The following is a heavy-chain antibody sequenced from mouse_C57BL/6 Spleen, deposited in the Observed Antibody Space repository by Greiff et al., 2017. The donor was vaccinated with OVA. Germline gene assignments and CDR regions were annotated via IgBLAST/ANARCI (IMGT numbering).Heavy chain of an antibody. CDR2: IDPETGGT. CDR1: GYTFTDYE. Sequence: QVQLKQSGAELVRPGASVTLSCKASGYTFTDYEMHWVKQTPVHGLEWIGAIDPETGGTAYNQKFKGKAILTADKSSSTAYMELRSLTSEDSAVYYCTRPQAYGSTMVTTSNFAYWGQGTLVTVSA. J-gene: IGHJ3*01. CDR3: TRPQAYGSTMVTTSNFAY. D-gene: IGHD2-2*01. V-gene: IGHV1-15*01.